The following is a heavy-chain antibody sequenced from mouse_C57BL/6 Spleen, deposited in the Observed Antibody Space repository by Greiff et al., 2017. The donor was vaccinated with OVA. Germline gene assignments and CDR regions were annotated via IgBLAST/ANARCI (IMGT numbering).Heavy chain of an antibody. V-gene: IGHV1-53*01. CDR3: AIEYYGSSYPFDY. CDR1: GYTFTSYW. D-gene: IGHD1-1*01. CDR2: INPSNGGT. J-gene: IGHJ2*01. Sequence: QVHVKQPGTELVKPGASVKLSCKASGYTFTSYWMHWVKQRPGQGLEWIGNINPSNGGTNYNEKFKSKATLTVDKSSSTAYMQLSSLTSEDSAVYYCAIEYYGSSYPFDYWGQGTTLTVSS.